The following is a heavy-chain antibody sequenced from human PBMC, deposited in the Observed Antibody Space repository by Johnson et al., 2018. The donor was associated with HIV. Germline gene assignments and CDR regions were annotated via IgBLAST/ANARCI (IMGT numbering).Heavy chain of an antibody. J-gene: IGHJ3*02. CDR1: GLTFSNYG. CDR2: IRYAGSNK. D-gene: IGHD5-12*01. V-gene: IGHV3-30*02. CDR3: AKIWGDIAATGDAFDI. Sequence: QVQLVESGGGVVQPGGSLRLSCAASGLTFSNYGSHWVRQAPGKGLEWVAFIRYAGSNKYYADSVKGRFPISRDNSKNTLYLQMDSLRPEDTAVYYCAKIWGDIAATGDAFDIWGQGTMVTVSS.